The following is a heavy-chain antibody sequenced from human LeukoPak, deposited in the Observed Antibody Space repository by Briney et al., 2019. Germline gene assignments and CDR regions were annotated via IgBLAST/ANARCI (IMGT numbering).Heavy chain of an antibody. D-gene: IGHD3-9*01. CDR1: GGTFSSYA. V-gene: IGHV1-69*05. CDR3: ARAAGATYYDILTGYNFDY. Sequence: SVKVSCKASGGTFSSYAISWVRQAPGQGLEWMGGIIPIFGTANYAQKFQGRVTITTDESTSTAYMELSSLRSEDTAVYYCARAAGATYYDILTGYNFDYWGQGTLVTVSS. J-gene: IGHJ4*02. CDR2: IIPIFGTA.